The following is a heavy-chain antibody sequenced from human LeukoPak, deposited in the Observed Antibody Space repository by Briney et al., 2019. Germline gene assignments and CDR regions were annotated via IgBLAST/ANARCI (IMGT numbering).Heavy chain of an antibody. D-gene: IGHD6-13*01. CDR1: GFTFSSYW. CDR2: IKQDGSEK. V-gene: IGHV3-7*01. J-gene: IGHJ5*02. CDR3: AKAGSSSWYAGWFDP. Sequence: GGSLRLSCAASGFTFSSYWMTWVRQAPGKGLEWVANIKQDGSEKYYVDSVKGRFTISRDNAKNSLYLQMNSLRAEDTAVYYCAKAGSSSWYAGWFDPWGQGTLVTVSS.